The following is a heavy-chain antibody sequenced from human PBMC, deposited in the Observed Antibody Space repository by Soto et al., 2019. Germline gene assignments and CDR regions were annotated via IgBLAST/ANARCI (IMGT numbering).Heavy chain of an antibody. CDR2: IIPIFGTA. Sequence: GASVKVSCKASGGTFSSYAISWVRQAPGQGLEWMGGIIPIFGTANCAQKFQGRVTITADESTSTAYMELSSLRSEDTAVYYCAILDEYYFDYWGQGTLVTVSS. CDR1: GGTFSSYA. J-gene: IGHJ4*02. CDR3: AILDEYYFDY. V-gene: IGHV1-69*13.